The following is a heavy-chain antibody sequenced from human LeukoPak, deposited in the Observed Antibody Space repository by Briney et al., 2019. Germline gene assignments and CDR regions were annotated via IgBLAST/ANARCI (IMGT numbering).Heavy chain of an antibody. CDR2: LSYDGSNK. V-gene: IGHV3-30*18. Sequence: GGSLRLSCAASGFTFSSYGMHWVRQAPGKALEWVAVLSYDGSNKYYADSVKGRFTISRDNSKNTLYLQMNSLRAEDTAVYYCANDVPVRGYCSGGSCSHQAHSSDYWGQGTLVTVSS. CDR3: ANDVPVRGYCSGGSCSHQAHSSDY. J-gene: IGHJ4*02. CDR1: GFTFSSYG. D-gene: IGHD2-15*01.